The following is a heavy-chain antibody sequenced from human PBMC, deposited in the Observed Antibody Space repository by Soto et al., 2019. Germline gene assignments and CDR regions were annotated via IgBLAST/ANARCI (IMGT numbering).Heavy chain of an antibody. D-gene: IGHD3-22*01. CDR2: TYYRSKWYN. J-gene: IGHJ4*02. CDR1: GDRVSSNSAA. CDR3: ARLREYFYSSGYFSEALVV. V-gene: IGHV6-1*01. Sequence: PSQTLSLTCAISGDRVSSNSAAWNWIRQSPSRGLEWLGRTYYRSKWYNDYAVSVKSRITIDPDTSKNQFSLQLNSVTPEDTAVYFCARLREYFYSSGYFSEALVVWCQGTLVTVSS.